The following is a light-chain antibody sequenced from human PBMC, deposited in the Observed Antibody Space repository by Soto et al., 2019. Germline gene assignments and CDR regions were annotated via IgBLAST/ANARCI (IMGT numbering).Light chain of an antibody. V-gene: IGKV1-39*01. CDR3: QQSYNTPIT. CDR1: QTISNY. CDR2: AAS. Sequence: DIQMTQSPSSLSVALGDRVTITCRASQTISNYLNWYQQKPGRAPELLVYAASSLQSGVPSRFTGSGSGTHFTLTLSGLQHADFATYYCQQSYNTPITLGQGTRLEIK. J-gene: IGKJ5*01.